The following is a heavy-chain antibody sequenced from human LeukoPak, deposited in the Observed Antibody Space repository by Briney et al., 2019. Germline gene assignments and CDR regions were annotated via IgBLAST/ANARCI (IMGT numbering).Heavy chain of an antibody. CDR2: IYYSGST. J-gene: IGHJ2*01. Sequence: SETLSLTCTVSGGSISSYYWSWIRQPPGKGLEWIGYIYYSGSTNYNPSLKSRVTISVDTSKKQFSLTLSSVTAADTAVYYCARADYRYFDLWGRGTLVTVSS. V-gene: IGHV4-59*01. CDR1: GGSISSYY. CDR3: ARADYRYFDL.